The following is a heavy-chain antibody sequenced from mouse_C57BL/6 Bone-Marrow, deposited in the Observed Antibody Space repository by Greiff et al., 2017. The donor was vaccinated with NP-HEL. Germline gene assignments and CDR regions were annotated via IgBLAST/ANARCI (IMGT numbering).Heavy chain of an antibody. CDR1: GYSITSGYY. D-gene: IGHD2-1*01. V-gene: IGHV3-6*01. Sequence: DVQLVESGPGLVKPSQSLSLTCSVTGYSITSGYYWNWIRQFPGNKLEWMGYISYDGSNNYNPSLKNRISITRDTSKNQFFLKLNSVTTEDTATYYCGGNYPGWGQGTLVTVSA. CDR2: ISYDGSN. CDR3: GGNYPG. J-gene: IGHJ3*01.